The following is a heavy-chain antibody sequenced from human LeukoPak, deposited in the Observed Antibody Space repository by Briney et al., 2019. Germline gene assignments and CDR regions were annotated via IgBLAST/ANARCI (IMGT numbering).Heavy chain of an antibody. J-gene: IGHJ4*02. D-gene: IGHD3-10*01. CDR3: ARTSNYYGSGSDNRGPGAFDY. CDR1: GGTFSSYA. Sequence: GASVKVSCKASGGTFSSYAISWVRQAPGQGLEWMGGIIPIFGTANYAQKFHGRVTITADESTSTAYMELSSLRSEDTAVYYCARTSNYYGSGSDNRGPGAFDYWGQGTLVTVSS. V-gene: IGHV1-69*01. CDR2: IIPIFGTA.